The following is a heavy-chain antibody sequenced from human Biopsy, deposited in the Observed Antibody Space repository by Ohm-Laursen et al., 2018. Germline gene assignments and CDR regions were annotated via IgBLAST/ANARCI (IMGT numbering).Heavy chain of an antibody. CDR3: VRGVDYYDPYHYYALDV. CDR2: INHSGRT. J-gene: IGHJ6*02. Sequence: SDTLSLTCAVSGESFNGYYWSWIRQTPGKGLEWIGEINHSGRTNYNPSLKSRVNISVDTSKNQFSLKVRSVTAADTAVYYCVRGVDYYDPYHYYALDVWGRGTTVTVSS. CDR1: GESFNGYY. D-gene: IGHD3-22*01. V-gene: IGHV4-34*01.